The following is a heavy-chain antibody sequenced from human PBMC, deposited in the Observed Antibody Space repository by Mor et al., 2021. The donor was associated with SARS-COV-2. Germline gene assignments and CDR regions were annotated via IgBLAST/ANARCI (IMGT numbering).Heavy chain of an antibody. D-gene: IGHD4-17*01. Sequence: EWVAFIRYDGSNKYYADSVKGRFTISRDNSKNTLYLQMNSLRAEDTAVYYCAKVFGYGGNSGISYYYGMDVWGQGTTVTVSS. V-gene: IGHV3-30*02. CDR2: IRYDGSNK. CDR3: AKVFGYGGNSGISYYYGMDV. J-gene: IGHJ6*02.